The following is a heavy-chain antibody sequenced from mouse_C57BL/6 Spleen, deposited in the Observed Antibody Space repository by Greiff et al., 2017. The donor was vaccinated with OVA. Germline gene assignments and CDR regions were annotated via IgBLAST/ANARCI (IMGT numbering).Heavy chain of an antibody. CDR3: ASYDYDGGDY. D-gene: IGHD2-4*01. J-gene: IGHJ2*01. CDR1: GYSFTGYY. V-gene: IGHV1-42*01. Sequence: VQLQQSGPELVKPGASVKISCKASGYSFTGYYMNWVKQSPEKSLEWIGEINPSTGGTTYNQKFKAKATLTVDKSSSTAYMQLKSLTSEDSAVYYCASYDYDGGDYWGQGTTLTVSS. CDR2: INPSTGGT.